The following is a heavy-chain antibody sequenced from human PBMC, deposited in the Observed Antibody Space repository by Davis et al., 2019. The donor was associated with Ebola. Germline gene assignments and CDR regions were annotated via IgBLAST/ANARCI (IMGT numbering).Heavy chain of an antibody. J-gene: IGHJ3*02. CDR2: IWSHGNDY. V-gene: IGHV3-33*01. CDR1: GFTFSHYG. CDR3: ATRYSNSDGALDI. D-gene: IGHD2-21*01. Sequence: GGSLRLSCAASGFTFSHYGMHWVRQAPGKGLEWVAGIWSHGNDYLYADSVRGRFTISRDNSKDSLFLQMTSLRVEDTAVYYCATRYSNSDGALDIWGQGTWVTVSS.